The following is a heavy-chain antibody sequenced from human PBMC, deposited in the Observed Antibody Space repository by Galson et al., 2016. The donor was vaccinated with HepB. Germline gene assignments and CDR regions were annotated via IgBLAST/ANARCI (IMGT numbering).Heavy chain of an antibody. V-gene: IGHV3-30*18. J-gene: IGHJ4*02. Sequence: SLRLSCAASGFTFNKYGMHWVRQAPGKGLEWVAADSMDGRRKFYADSVKGRFTISRDYSNNILFLQMSRLRADDTAVYFCAKRHEYCPPVGCSVDYWGQGTLVSVSS. CDR3: AKRHEYCPPVGCSVDY. D-gene: IGHD2/OR15-2a*01. CDR2: DSMDGRRK. CDR1: GFTFNKYG.